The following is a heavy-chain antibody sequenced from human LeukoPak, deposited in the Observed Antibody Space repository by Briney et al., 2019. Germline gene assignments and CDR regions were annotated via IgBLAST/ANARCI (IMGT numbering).Heavy chain of an antibody. Sequence: PSETLSLTCTVSGASIRTSSYYWGWIRQPPGKDLEWIGTIYHSGRYYDNPSLKSRVTICVDSYNKQFTLNLSSMTADATALYNCPRRAYYSYMDVWGKGTTVTVSS. J-gene: IGHJ6*03. CDR1: GASIRTSSYY. CDR3: PRRAYYSYMDV. CDR2: IYHSGRY. V-gene: IGHV4-39*01.